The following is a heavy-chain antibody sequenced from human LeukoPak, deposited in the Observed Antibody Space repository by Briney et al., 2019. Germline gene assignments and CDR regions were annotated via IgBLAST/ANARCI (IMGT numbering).Heavy chain of an antibody. D-gene: IGHD3-10*01. CDR1: GGSISSSNW. V-gene: IGHV4-4*02. Sequence: SGTLSLTCAVSGGSISSSNWWSWVRQPPGKGLEWIGYIYYSGSTNYNPSLKSRVTISVDTSKNQFSLKLSSVTAADTAVYYCARGDAYGSGSFLGYWGQGTLVTVSS. CDR3: ARGDAYGSGSFLGY. J-gene: IGHJ4*02. CDR2: IYYSGST.